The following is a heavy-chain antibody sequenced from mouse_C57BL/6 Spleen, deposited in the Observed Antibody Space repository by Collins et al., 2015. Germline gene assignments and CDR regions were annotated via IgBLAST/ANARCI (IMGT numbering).Heavy chain of an antibody. V-gene: IGHV1-53*01. J-gene: IGHJ4*01. CDR2: INPSNGGT. CDR3: AREGLYYYGSRDVMDY. CDR1: GYTFTSYW. Sequence: QVQLQQPGTELVKPGASVKLSCKASGYTFTSYWMHWVKQRPGQGLEWIGNINPSNGGTNYNEKFKSKVTLTVDKSSSTAYMQLSSLTSEDSAAYYCAREGLYYYGSRDVMDYWGQGTSVTVSS. D-gene: IGHD1-1*01.